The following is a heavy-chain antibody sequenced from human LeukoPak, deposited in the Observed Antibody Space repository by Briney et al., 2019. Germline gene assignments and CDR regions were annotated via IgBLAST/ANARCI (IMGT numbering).Heavy chain of an antibody. CDR3: ARDRGSFQFDY. D-gene: IGHD6-13*01. CDR2: ISSSSGYT. J-gene: IGHJ4*02. V-gene: IGHV3-21*01. CDR1: GFTLSNYS. Sequence: VGSLRLSCAPSGFTLSNYSMNWVRQAPGKGLEWVSSISSSSGYTYYADSLKGRFTFPRDNAKNSLFLQMNSLRAEDTAVYYCARDRGSFQFDYWGQGTLVTVSS.